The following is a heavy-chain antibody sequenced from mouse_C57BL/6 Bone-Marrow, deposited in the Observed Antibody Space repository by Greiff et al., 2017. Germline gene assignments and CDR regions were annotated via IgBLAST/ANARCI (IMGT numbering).Heavy chain of an antibody. J-gene: IGHJ1*03. CDR3: ARSGYYGSRWYFDV. CDR1: GYTFTSYW. Sequence: QVQLQQPGAELVRPGSSVKLSCKASGYTFTSYWMDWVKQRPGQGLEWIGNIYPSDSETHYNQKFKDKATLTVDKSSSTAYMQLSILTSEDSAVYFCARSGYYGSRWYFDVWGTGTTVTVSS. V-gene: IGHV1-61*01. D-gene: IGHD1-1*01. CDR2: IYPSDSET.